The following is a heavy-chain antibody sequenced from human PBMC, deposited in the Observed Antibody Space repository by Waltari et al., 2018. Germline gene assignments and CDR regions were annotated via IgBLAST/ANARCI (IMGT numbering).Heavy chain of an antibody. CDR3: ARIGTRGVIPEEHDDAFDI. D-gene: IGHD3-3*01. CDR2: INHSGST. CDR1: GGSFSGYY. V-gene: IGHV4-34*01. J-gene: IGHJ3*02. Sequence: QVQLQQWGAGLLKPSETLSLTCAVYGGSFSGYYWSWIRQPPGKGLEWIGEINHSGSTNYNPSLKSRVTISVDTSKNQFSLKLSSVTAADTAVYYCARIGTRGVIPEEHDDAFDIWGQGTMVTVSS.